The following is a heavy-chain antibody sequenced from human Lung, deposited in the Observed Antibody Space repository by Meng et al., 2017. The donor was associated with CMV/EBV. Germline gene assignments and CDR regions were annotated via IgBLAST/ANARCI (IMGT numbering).Heavy chain of an antibody. D-gene: IGHD2-2*01. J-gene: IGHJ6*02. CDR1: GGTFSPA. CDR3: AALHCSRTSCYVPSSVDV. V-gene: IGHV1-69*05. Sequence: SVKVSXKTSGGTFSPAISWVRQAPGQGLEWMGGFIPIFGKANYAQNFQGRVTISTDVSTSTTYMELSSLRSEDTAVYYCAALHCSRTSCYVPSSVDVWRQGXTVTVSS. CDR2: FIPIFGKA.